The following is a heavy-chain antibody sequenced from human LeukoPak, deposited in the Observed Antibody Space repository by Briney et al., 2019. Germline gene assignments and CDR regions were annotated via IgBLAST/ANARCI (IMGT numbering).Heavy chain of an antibody. J-gene: IGHJ4*02. D-gene: IGHD6-19*01. CDR1: GGSVSGYY. Sequence: SETLSLTCTVSGGSVSGYYWSWIRQPPGKGLEWIGYTYSSGSTTYNPSLKSRVTISLDTSKNQFSLKLSSVTAADTAVYYCARQAVAGTTLFDYWGQGTLVTVSS. CDR3: ARQAVAGTTLFDY. CDR2: TYSSGST. V-gene: IGHV4-59*02.